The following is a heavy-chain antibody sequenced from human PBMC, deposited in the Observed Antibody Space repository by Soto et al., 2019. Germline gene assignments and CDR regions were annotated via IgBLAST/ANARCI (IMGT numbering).Heavy chain of an antibody. J-gene: IGHJ4*02. CDR1: GFTFSSYG. D-gene: IGHD5-18*01. V-gene: IGHV3-30*18. CDR2: ISYDGNNK. CDR3: AKVHVDTVCVTPGGFEY. Sequence: QVQLVESGGGVVQPGRSLRLSCAASGFTFSSYGMHWVRQAPGKGLEWVAVISYDGNNKYYADSVKGRFTISRDNSKSTLYLQMNSLRAEDTAVYYCAKVHVDTVCVTPGGFEYLGQGTLVTVSS.